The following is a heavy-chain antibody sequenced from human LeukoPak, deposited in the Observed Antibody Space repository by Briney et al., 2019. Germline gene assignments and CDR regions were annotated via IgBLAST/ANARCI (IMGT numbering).Heavy chain of an antibody. J-gene: IGHJ4*02. CDR1: GGTFSSYA. V-gene: IGHV1-69*13. D-gene: IGHD1-20*01. CDR2: IIPIFGTA. Sequence: SVKVSCKASGGTFSSYAISWVRQAPGQGLEWMGGIIPIFGTANYAQKFQGRVTITADESTSTAYMELSSLRSEDTAVYYCARDSDNWNYFDCWGQGTLVTVSS. CDR3: ARDSDNWNYFDC.